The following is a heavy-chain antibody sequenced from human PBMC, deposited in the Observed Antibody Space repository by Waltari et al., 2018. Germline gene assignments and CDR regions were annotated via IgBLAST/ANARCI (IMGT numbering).Heavy chain of an antibody. V-gene: IGHV4-34*01. D-gene: IGHD6-6*01. J-gene: IGHJ2*01. CDR3: ARGHQNRGIAARPRYFDL. CDR1: GGSFRGYY. CDR2: INHSGST. Sequence: QVQLQQWGAGLLKPSATLSLTCAVYGGSFRGYYWSWLRQPPGKGLEWIGEINHSGSTNYNPSLKSRVTISVDTSKNQFSLKLSSVTAADTAVYYCARGHQNRGIAARPRYFDLWGRGTLVTVSS.